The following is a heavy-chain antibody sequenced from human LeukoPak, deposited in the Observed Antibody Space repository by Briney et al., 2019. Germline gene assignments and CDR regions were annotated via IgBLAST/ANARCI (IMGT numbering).Heavy chain of an antibody. CDR1: GFTFSSYS. J-gene: IGHJ5*02. Sequence: GGSLRLSCAASGFTFSSYSMNWVRQAPGKGLEWVSSISSSSNYIYYADSVKGRFTISRDNAKNSLYLQMNSLRAEDTAVYYCARDGGGWYGHWFDPWGQGTLVTVSS. CDR3: ARDGGGWYGHWFDP. V-gene: IGHV3-21*01. D-gene: IGHD6-19*01. CDR2: ISSSSNYI.